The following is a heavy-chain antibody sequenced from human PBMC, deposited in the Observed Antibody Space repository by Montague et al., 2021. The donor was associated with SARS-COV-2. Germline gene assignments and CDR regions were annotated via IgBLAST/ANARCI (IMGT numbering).Heavy chain of an antibody. J-gene: IGHJ4*02. D-gene: IGHD3-10*01. V-gene: IGHV4-39*01. CDR1: GASISSSSYY. CDR3: ARQGNSGNLIDY. Sequence: SETLSLTCTVSGASISSSSYYWGWIRQPPGKGLEWIGNIYYSGSTHYNPSLKSRVTISVDTSKNQFSLTLSSVTAAGTAIYYCARQGNSGNLIDYWGQGTLVTVSS. CDR2: IYYSGST.